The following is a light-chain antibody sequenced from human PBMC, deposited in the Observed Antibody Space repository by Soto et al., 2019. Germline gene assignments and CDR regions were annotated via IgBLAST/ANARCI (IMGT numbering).Light chain of an antibody. J-gene: IGLJ2*01. V-gene: IGLV1-44*01. CDR3: SAWDDSLNGVV. CDR2: SNN. CDR1: SSNIGSNT. Sequence: QSVLTQPPSASGTPGQRVTISCSGSSSNIGSNTVNWYQQLPGTAPKLLIYSNNQRPSGVPVRFSGSKSGTSASLAISGLTSEDEADYYCSAWDDSLNGVVFGGGTKLTVL.